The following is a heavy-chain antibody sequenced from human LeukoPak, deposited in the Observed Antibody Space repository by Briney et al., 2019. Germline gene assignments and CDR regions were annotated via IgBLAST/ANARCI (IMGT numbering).Heavy chain of an antibody. CDR2: IYYSGST. V-gene: IGHV4-59*01. CDR1: GGSISSYY. Sequence: SETLSLTCTVSGGSISSYYWSWIRQPPGKGLEWIGYIYYSGSTNYNPSLKSRVTISVDTSKNQFSLKLSPVTAADTAVYYCARDRAAGSYYYYYMDVWGKGTTVTVSS. D-gene: IGHD6-13*01. J-gene: IGHJ6*03. CDR3: ARDRAAGSYYYYYMDV.